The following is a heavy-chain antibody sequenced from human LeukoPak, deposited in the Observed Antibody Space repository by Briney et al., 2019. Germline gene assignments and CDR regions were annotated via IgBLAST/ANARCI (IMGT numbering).Heavy chain of an antibody. CDR2: ISSSSSYI. CDR1: GFTFSSYS. V-gene: IGHV3-21*01. J-gene: IGHJ4*02. CDR3: ARLLTGYFDY. Sequence: PGGSLRLSCAASGFTFSSYSMNWVRQAPGKGLEWVSSISSSSSYIYYADSVKGRFTISRDNAKNSLYLQMNSLRAVDTAVYYCARLLTGYFDYWGQGTLVTVSS. D-gene: IGHD3-9*01.